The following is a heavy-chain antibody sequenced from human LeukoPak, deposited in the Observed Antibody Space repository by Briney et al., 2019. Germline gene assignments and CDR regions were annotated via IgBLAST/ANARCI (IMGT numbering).Heavy chain of an antibody. CDR1: GFTFSSYG. J-gene: IGHJ3*02. CDR2: IWYDGSNK. Sequence: GGSLRLSCAASGFTFSSYGMHWVRQAPGKGLEWVAGIWYDGSNKYYADSVKGRFTISRDNSKNTLYLQMNSLRAEDTAVYYCAKLVDTAMVEDAFDIWGQGTMVTVSS. D-gene: IGHD5-18*01. CDR3: AKLVDTAMVEDAFDI. V-gene: IGHV3-33*06.